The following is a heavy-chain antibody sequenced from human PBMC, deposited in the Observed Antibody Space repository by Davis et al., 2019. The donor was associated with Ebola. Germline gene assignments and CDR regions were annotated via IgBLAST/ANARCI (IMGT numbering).Heavy chain of an antibody. V-gene: IGHV4-34*01. CDR3: ARAYYDFWSGYRGAPGDYYYYYYMDV. J-gene: IGHJ6*03. CDR2: INHSGST. CDR1: GGSFSGYY. Sequence: PSETLSLTCAVYGGSFSGYYWSWIRQPPGKGLEWIGEINHSGSTNYNPSLKSRVTISVDTSKNQFSLKLSSVTAADTAVYYCARAYYDFWSGYRGAPGDYYYYYYMDVWGKGTTVTVSS. D-gene: IGHD3-3*01.